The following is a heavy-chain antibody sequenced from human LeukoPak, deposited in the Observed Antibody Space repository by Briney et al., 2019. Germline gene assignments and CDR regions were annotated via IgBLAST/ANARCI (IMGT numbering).Heavy chain of an antibody. V-gene: IGHV3-30*02. CDR2: IRYDGSNK. J-gene: IGHJ4*02. D-gene: IGHD1-26*01. CDR3: AKDRVLIVGATTGFDY. CDR1: GFTFSGYG. Sequence: PGGSLRLSCTASGFTFSGYGMHWVRQAPGKGLEWVAFIRYDGSNKYYADSVKGRFTTSRDNSKNTLYLQMNSLRAEDTAVYYCAKDRVLIVGATTGFDYWGQGTLVTVSS.